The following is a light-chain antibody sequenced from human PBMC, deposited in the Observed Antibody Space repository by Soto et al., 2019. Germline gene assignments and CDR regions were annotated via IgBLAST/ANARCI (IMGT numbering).Light chain of an antibody. CDR3: AAWDDSLSGRV. Sequence: QSALTQPPSASGSPGQSVTITCSGTSSDVGEENYVSWYQQHPGKVPKLILYEVSKRPSGVPDRFSGSRSGNTASLTVSGLQAEDEADYYCAAWDDSLSGRVFGGGTKLTVL. CDR2: EVS. V-gene: IGLV2-8*01. J-gene: IGLJ3*02. CDR1: SSDVGEENY.